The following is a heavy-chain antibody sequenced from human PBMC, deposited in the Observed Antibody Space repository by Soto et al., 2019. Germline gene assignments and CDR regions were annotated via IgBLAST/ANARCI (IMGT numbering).Heavy chain of an antibody. D-gene: IGHD6-13*01. V-gene: IGHV3-23*01. J-gene: IGHJ4*02. CDR2: ISDSGGAT. Sequence: EVQLLESGGGLVQPGGSLRLSCAASGFTFSRDAMTWVRQAPGKRLEWVSSISDSGGATDYAGSVKGRFTISRDNSKNTLYLQINSLRAEDTAVYYCGNRHSSSWYIDYWGQGTLVTVSS. CDR3: GNRHSSSWYIDY. CDR1: GFTFSRDA.